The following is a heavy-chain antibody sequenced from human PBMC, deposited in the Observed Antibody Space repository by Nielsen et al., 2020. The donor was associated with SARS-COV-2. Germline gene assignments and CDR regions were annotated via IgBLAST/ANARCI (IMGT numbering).Heavy chain of an antibody. V-gene: IGHV3-30-3*01. CDR3: ARGGKRFDSSGYFSPDY. CDR1: GFTFSSYA. J-gene: IGHJ4*02. D-gene: IGHD3-22*01. Sequence: GESLKISCAASGFTFSSYAFHWVRQAPGKGLEWVAVISYDGSNRYYADSVEGRFTISRDNSKNTLYLQMNSLRAEDTAVYYYARGGKRFDSSGYFSPDYWGQGTLVTVSS. CDR2: ISYDGSNR.